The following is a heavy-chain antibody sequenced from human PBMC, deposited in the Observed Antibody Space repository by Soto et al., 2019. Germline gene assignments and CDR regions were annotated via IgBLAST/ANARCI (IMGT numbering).Heavy chain of an antibody. CDR1: GGTIISSSCY. CDR2: IYYSGST. D-gene: IGHD3-9*01. V-gene: IGHV4-39*01. J-gene: IGHJ4*02. CDR3: ARQSWDEILTGYHHDC. Sequence: PLETLSLTCTVSGGTIISSSCYWGWNRQPPGKGLEWIGSIYYSGSTYYNPSLKSRVTMSVDTSKNQFSLKLSSVTAADTAVYYCARQSWDEILTGYHHDCWGQGTLVTVSS.